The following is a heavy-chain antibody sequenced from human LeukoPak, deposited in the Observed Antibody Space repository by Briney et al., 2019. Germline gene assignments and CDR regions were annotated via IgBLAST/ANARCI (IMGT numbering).Heavy chain of an antibody. D-gene: IGHD5-18*01. Sequence: GSLRLSCAASGFTFSSYAMHWVRQAPGKGLEWVAVISYDGSNKYYADSVKGRFTISRDNSKNTLYLQMNSLRAEDTAVYYCAKLWLLADDYWGQGTLVTVSS. CDR2: ISYDGSNK. CDR1: GFTFSSYA. CDR3: AKLWLLADDY. J-gene: IGHJ4*02. V-gene: IGHV3-30-3*02.